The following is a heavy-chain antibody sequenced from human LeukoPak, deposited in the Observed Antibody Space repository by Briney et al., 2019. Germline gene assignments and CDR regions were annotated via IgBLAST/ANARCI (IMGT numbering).Heavy chain of an antibody. J-gene: IGHJ3*02. CDR2: IIPIFGTA. D-gene: IGHD3-22*01. CDR1: GGTFSSYA. V-gene: IGHV1-69*05. Sequence: SVKVSCKASGGTFSSYAVSWVRQAPGQGLEWMGGIIPIFGTANYAQKFQGRVTMTRDTSTSTVYMELSSLRSEDTAVYYCARTTYYYDSSGYAKGAFDIWGQGTMVTVSS. CDR3: ARTTYYYDSSGYAKGAFDI.